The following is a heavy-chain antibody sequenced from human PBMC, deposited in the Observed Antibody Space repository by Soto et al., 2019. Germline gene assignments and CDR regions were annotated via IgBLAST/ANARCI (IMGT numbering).Heavy chain of an antibody. Sequence: GESLKISCAASGFTFSSYAVSWARQTPGKGLEWVSTISASGAYTYYADSVKGRFTISRDNSKNTLYLQMRSLRAGDTATYYCAKEVIAARPYYFDYWGQGTLVTVSS. J-gene: IGHJ4*02. CDR1: GFTFSSYA. D-gene: IGHD6-6*01. CDR2: ISASGAYT. V-gene: IGHV3-23*01. CDR3: AKEVIAARPYYFDY.